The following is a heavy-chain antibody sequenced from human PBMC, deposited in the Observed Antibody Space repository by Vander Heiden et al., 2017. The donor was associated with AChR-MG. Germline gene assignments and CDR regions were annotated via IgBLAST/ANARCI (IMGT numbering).Heavy chain of an antibody. CDR3: ARDFWSGYYTTTPSNWFDP. CDR1: GGSIRSSSYH. CDR2: IYYSGIT. Sequence: QLQLQESGPGLVKPSETLSLTCTVPGGSIRSSSYHGGWIRQPPGKGLEGIGSIYYSGITYYNPSLKSRVTISVDTSKNQFSLKLSSVTAADTAVYYCARDFWSGYYTTTPSNWFDPWGQGTLVTVSS. J-gene: IGHJ5*02. D-gene: IGHD3-3*01. V-gene: IGHV4-39*02.